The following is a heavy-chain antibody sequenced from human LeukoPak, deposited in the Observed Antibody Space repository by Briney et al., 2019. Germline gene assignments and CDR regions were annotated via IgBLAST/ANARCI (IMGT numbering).Heavy chain of an antibody. CDR1: GFTFSSYG. CDR2: IRYDGSNK. V-gene: IGHV3-30*02. J-gene: IGHJ4*02. CDR3: AKGTYDSSGYLYFDY. Sequence: GGSLRLSCAASGFTFSSYGMHWVRQAPGKGLEWVAFIRYDGSNKYYADSVKGRFTISRDNSKNTLYLQMNSLRAEDTAVYYCAKGTYDSSGYLYFDYWGQGTLVTVSS. D-gene: IGHD3-22*01.